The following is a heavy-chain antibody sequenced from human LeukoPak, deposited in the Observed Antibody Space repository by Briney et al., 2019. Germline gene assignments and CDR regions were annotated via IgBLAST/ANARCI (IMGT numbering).Heavy chain of an antibody. Sequence: SETLSLTCTVSGGSISSSSYYWGWIRQPPGKGLEWSGCIYYSGSTYYNPSLKSRVTISVDTSKNQFSLKLSSVTAADTAVYYCARCITMVRGGQYYFDYWGQGTLVTVSS. D-gene: IGHD3-10*01. CDR1: GGSISSSSYY. V-gene: IGHV4-39*01. CDR2: IYYSGST. J-gene: IGHJ4*02. CDR3: ARCITMVRGGQYYFDY.